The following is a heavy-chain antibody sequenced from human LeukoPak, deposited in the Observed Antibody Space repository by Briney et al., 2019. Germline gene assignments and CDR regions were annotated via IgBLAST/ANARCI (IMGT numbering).Heavy chain of an antibody. D-gene: IGHD4-23*01. CDR3: GRDSGNPPFDY. Sequence: SETLSLTCTVYGGSFSGYYWSWIRQPPGKGLEWIGEINHSGSTNYNPSLKSRVTISVDTSKNQFSLKLSSVTAADTAVYYCGRDSGNPPFDYGGQGTLVPVSS. V-gene: IGHV4-34*09. J-gene: IGHJ4*02. CDR2: INHSGST. CDR1: GGSFSGYY.